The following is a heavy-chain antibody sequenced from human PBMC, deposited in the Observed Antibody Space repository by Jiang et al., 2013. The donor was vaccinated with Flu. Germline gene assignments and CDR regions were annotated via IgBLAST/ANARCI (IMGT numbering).Heavy chain of an antibody. J-gene: IGHJ3*02. D-gene: IGHD6-19*01. CDR3: ARAGNYIAVAAFDI. V-gene: IGHV4-31*02. Sequence: KSRVTISVDTSKNQFSLKLSSVTAADTAVYYCARAGNYIAVAAFDIWGQGTMVTVSS.